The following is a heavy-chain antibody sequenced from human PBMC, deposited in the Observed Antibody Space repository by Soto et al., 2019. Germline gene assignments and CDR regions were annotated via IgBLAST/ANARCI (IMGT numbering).Heavy chain of an antibody. CDR1: GYTFTSYG. D-gene: IGHD5-12*01. Sequence: ASVKVSCKASGYTFTSYGISWVRQAPGQGLEWMGWISAYNGNANYAQKLQGRVTMTTDTSTSTAYMELRSLRSDDTAVYYCARTREDSGYGQYYFDYWGQGTLVTVSS. CDR3: ARTREDSGYGQYYFDY. CDR2: ISAYNGNA. J-gene: IGHJ4*02. V-gene: IGHV1-18*01.